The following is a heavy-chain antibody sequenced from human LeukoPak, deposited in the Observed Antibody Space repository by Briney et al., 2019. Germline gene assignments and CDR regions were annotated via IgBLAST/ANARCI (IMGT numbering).Heavy chain of an antibody. CDR1: GFTFSSYG. V-gene: IGHV3-33*01. J-gene: IGHJ4*02. CDR2: IWYDGTNK. CDR3: AREANRVPGTMYFDY. Sequence: GRSLRLSCAASGFTFSSYGIHWVRQAPGKGLEWVAVIWYDGTNKFYADSVKGRFTISRDNSKNTLNLQMNSLRAEDTAVYYCAREANRVPGTMYFDYWGRERWSPSPQ. D-gene: IGHD2-2*01.